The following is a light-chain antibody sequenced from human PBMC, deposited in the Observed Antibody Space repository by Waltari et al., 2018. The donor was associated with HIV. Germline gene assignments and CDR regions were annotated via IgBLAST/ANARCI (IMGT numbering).Light chain of an antibody. J-gene: IGLJ2*01. CDR3: QVWDSSTVV. Sequence: SYELTQPLPVSVALGQTARITCGGNNIGSKNGHWNQQTPGQAPVLVIYKNTNRPSGIPERFSGSNSGNTATLTISRAQAGDEADYYCQVWDSSTVVFGGGTKLTVL. V-gene: IGLV3-9*01. CDR2: KNT. CDR1: NIGSKN.